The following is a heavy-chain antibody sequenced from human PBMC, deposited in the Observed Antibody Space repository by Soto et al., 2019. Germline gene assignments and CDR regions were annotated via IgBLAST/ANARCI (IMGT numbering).Heavy chain of an antibody. CDR1: GFSLSNARMG. CDR3: ARIDHFYGDYRVSFDY. J-gene: IGHJ4*02. D-gene: IGHD4-17*01. Sequence: SCPTLVNPTETLTLTCTVSGFSLSNARMGVSWIRQPPGKALEWLAHIFSNDEKSYSTSLKSRLTISKDTSKSQVVLTMTNMDPVDTATYYCARIDHFYGDYRVSFDYWGQGTLVTVS. CDR2: IFSNDEK. V-gene: IGHV2-26*01.